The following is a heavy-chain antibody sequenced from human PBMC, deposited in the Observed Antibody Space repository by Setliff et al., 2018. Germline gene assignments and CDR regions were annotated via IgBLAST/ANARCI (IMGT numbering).Heavy chain of an antibody. CDR3: AGGRRYDYGWDFDY. CDR2: ISHSGST. CDR1: GGSFSGYY. V-gene: IGHV4-38-2*01. D-gene: IGHD4-17*01. Sequence: SETLSLTCAVYGGSFSGYYWGWIRQPPGKGLEWIGSISHSGSTYYNPSLRSRVTIPLDTSKNQFSPKLTSVTAADTAVYYCAGGRRYDYGWDFDYWGQGTLVTVSS. J-gene: IGHJ4*02.